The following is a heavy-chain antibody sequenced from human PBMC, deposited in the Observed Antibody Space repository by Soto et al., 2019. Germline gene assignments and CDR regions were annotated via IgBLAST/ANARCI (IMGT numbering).Heavy chain of an antibody. CDR2: IYYSGSA. D-gene: IGHD3-10*01. CDR3: ARGVGFGYYYYHMDL. Sequence: TSETLSLTCTVSGDSVTSVSDYWSWIRQPPGKGLEWIGYIYYSGSADYNPSLGSRVTISIDTSKNQFSLKLTSVTAADTAVYYCARGVGFGYYYYHMDLWGQGTTVTVSS. CDR1: GDSVTSVSDY. J-gene: IGHJ6*02. V-gene: IGHV4-61*01.